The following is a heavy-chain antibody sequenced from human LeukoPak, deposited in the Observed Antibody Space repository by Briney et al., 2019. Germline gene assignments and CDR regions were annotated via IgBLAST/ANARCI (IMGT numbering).Heavy chain of an antibody. V-gene: IGHV4-34*01. D-gene: IGHD5-12*01. CDR1: GGSFSGYY. CDR3: ATRRGDGYNSRYFDY. Sequence: SETLSLTCAVYGGSFSGYYWSWIRQPPGKGLEWIGEINHSGSTNYNPSLKSRVTISVGTSKNQFSLKLSSVTAADTAVYYCATRRGDGYNSRYFDYWGQGTLVTVSS. J-gene: IGHJ4*02. CDR2: INHSGST.